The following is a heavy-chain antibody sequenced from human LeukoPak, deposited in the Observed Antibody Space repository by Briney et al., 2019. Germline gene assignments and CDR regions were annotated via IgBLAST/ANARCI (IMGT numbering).Heavy chain of an antibody. CDR2: IYYSGST. D-gene: IGHD2-15*01. CDR3: ARQAFCSGSSCNPFDY. CDR1: GGSISSGL. J-gene: IGHJ4*02. Sequence: SETLSLTCTVSGGSISSGLWSWIRQPPGKGLEWIGYIYYSGSTNYNPSLKSRVTISIDTSKSQFSLKLSSVTAADTAVYYCARQAFCSGSSCNPFDYWAQGTLVTVSS. V-gene: IGHV4-59*08.